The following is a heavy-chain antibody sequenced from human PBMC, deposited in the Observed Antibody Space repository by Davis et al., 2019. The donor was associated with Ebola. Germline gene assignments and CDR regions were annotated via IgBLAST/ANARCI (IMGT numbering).Heavy chain of an antibody. CDR1: GYTFTSYG. CDR3: ARGGISMMVVPRDYYYGMDV. Sequence: ASVKVSCKASGYTFTSYGITWVRQAPGQGLEWMGWINPNSGGTNYAQKFQGRITMTRDTSISTAYMEVTRLRFDDTAVYFCARGGISMMVVPRDYYYGMDVWGQGTTVTVSS. V-gene: IGHV1-2*02. D-gene: IGHD3-22*01. CDR2: INPNSGGT. J-gene: IGHJ6*02.